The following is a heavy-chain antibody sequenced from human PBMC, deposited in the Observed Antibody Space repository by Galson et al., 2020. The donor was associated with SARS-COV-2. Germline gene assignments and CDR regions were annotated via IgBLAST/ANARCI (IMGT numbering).Heavy chain of an antibody. J-gene: IGHJ4*02. Sequence: GGSLRLSCAASGFAVSRYEMTWVRQAPGKGLEWLAYITNRGSTIHYADSVKGRFTISRDNARNSLLLQMNSLTGEDTARYYCATWGCSGGSCFAGAYFDHWGPGTMVTVSS. CDR1: GFAVSRYE. V-gene: IGHV3-48*03. CDR3: ATWGCSGGSCFAGAYFDH. CDR2: ITNRGSTI. D-gene: IGHD2-15*01.